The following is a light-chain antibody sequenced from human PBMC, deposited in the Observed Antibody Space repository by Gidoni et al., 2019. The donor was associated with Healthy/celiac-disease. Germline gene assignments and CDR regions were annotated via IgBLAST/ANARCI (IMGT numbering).Light chain of an antibody. V-gene: IGLV6-57*01. J-gene: IGLJ2*01. CDR3: QSYDSSIVV. CDR2: EDN. CDR1: SGSIASNY. Sequence: TVTISCTRSSGSIASNYVQWYQHRPGSSPTTVIYEDNQRPSGVPDRFSGSIDSSSNSASLTISGLKTEDEADYYCQSYDSSIVVFGGGTKLTVL.